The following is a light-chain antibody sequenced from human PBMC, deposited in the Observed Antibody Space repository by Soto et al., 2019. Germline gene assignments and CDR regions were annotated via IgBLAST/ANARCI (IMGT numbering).Light chain of an antibody. CDR2: GAS. V-gene: IGKV3-15*01. J-gene: IGKJ4*01. CDR3: PRYDNWPLT. Sequence: TLSVSPGERATLSCRASQSISNNLAWYQQKPGQSPRLLIYGASTRATSGPARFSGSGSGTEFTLTISSLQSEDFAVYYCPRYDNWPLTFGGGTKVDIK. CDR1: QSISNN.